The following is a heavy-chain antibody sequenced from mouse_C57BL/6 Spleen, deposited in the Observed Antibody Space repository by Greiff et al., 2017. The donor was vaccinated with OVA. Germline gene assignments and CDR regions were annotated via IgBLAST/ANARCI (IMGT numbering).Heavy chain of an antibody. J-gene: IGHJ2*01. V-gene: IGHV1-26*01. D-gene: IGHD2-1*01. CDR3: ASAGNYHYDMDD. Sequence: VQLQQSGPELVKPGASVKLSCKASGYTFTDYYMNWVKQSPGKSLEWIGAINPNNGGTSYNQKFKGKATLTVDKSSSTAYMELRSLTSEDSAVYDCASAGNYHYDMDDWGQGTTLTVSS. CDR2: INPNNGGT. CDR1: GYTFTDYY.